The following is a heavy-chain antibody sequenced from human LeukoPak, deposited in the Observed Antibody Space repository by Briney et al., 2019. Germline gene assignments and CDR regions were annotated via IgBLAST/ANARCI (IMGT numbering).Heavy chain of an antibody. CDR2: INPNSGGT. D-gene: IGHD3-16*02. Sequence: GASVKVSCKASGYTFTGNHIHWVRQAPGPGLEGIGWINPNSGGTNYAQKFQGRVTMARDTSISTAYMELSRLRSDDTAVYHCARGAGVWGSYPIDYWGQGTLVTVSS. CDR3: ARGAGVWGSYPIDY. J-gene: IGHJ4*02. CDR1: GYTFTGNH. V-gene: IGHV1-2*02.